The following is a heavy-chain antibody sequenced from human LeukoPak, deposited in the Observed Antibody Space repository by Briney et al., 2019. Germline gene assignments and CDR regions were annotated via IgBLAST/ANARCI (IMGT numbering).Heavy chain of an antibody. CDR3: ARESNFWRGNYFDY. J-gene: IGHJ4*02. CDR1: GFTVSSNY. CDR2: IYSGGST. D-gene: IGHD3-3*01. Sequence: PGGSLRLSCAASGFTVSSNYMSWVRLAPGKGLEWVSVIYSGGSTYYADSVKGRFTISRDNSKNTLYLQMNSLRAEDTAVCYCARESNFWRGNYFDYWGQGTLVTVSS. V-gene: IGHV3-66*02.